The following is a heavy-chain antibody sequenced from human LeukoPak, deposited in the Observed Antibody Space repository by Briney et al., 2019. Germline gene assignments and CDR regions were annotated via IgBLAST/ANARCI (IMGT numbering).Heavy chain of an antibody. CDR1: GFTFSSYT. Sequence: GGSLRLSCAASGFTFSSYTMNWVRQAPWKGLEWVSYISSSSSTIFYADSVKGRFTMSRDNAKNSLYLQVNSLSVEDTAVHYCARGKVVVRATLSDYWGQGTLVTVSS. CDR2: ISSSSSTI. V-gene: IGHV3-48*01. D-gene: IGHD2-15*01. J-gene: IGHJ4*02. CDR3: ARGKVVVRATLSDY.